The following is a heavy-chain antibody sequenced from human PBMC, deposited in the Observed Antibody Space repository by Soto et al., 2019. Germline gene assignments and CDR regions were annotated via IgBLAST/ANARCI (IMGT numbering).Heavy chain of an antibody. Sequence: PSETLSLTCTVSGGSISSYYWSWIRQPPGKGLEWIGYIYYSGSTNYNPSLKSRVTISVDTSKNQFSLKLSSVTAADTAVYYCARETTDDYVWGSYRLRAFDIWGQGTMVTVSS. V-gene: IGHV4-59*01. D-gene: IGHD3-16*02. CDR3: ARETTDDYVWGSYRLRAFDI. J-gene: IGHJ3*02. CDR1: GGSISSYY. CDR2: IYYSGST.